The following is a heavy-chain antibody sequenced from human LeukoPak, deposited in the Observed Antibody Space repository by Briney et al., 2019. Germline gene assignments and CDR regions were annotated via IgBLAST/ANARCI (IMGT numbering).Heavy chain of an antibody. CDR2: IIPIFGTA. CDR3: ARADSSSSPVDY. V-gene: IGHV1-69*05. J-gene: IGHJ4*02. Sequence: SVKVSCTASGGTFSSYAISWVRQAPGQGLEWMGGIIPIFGTANYAQKFQGRVTITTDESTSTAYMELSSLRSEDTAVYYCARADSSSSPVDYWGQGTLVTVSS. CDR1: GGTFSSYA. D-gene: IGHD6-6*01.